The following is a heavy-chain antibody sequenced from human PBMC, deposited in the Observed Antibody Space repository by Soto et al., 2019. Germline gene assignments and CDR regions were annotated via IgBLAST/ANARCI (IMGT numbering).Heavy chain of an antibody. CDR3: ASSEVVGRYFDY. CDR1: GYSISSGYY. J-gene: IGHJ4*02. CDR2: IYHSGST. Sequence: PSETLSLTCAVSGYSISSGYYWGCIRQPPGKGLEWIGSIYHSGSTYYNPSLKSRVTISVDTSKNQFSLKLSSVTAADTAVYYCASSEVVGRYFDYWGQGTLVTVYS. V-gene: IGHV4-38-2*01. D-gene: IGHD2-15*01.